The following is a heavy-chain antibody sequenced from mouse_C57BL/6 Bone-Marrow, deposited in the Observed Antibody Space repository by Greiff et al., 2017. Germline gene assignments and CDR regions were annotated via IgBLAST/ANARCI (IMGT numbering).Heavy chain of an antibody. CDR3: ARSGGLPYAMDY. J-gene: IGHJ4*01. D-gene: IGHD2-2*01. CDR2: IYPRSGNT. V-gene: IGHV1-81*01. CDR1: GYTFTSYG. Sequence: QVQLQQSGAELARPGASVKLSCKASGYTFTSYGISWVKQRTGQGLEWIGEIYPRSGNTYYNEKFKGKATLTADKSSSTAYMELRSLTSEDTAVYFCARSGGLPYAMDYWGQGTSVTVSS.